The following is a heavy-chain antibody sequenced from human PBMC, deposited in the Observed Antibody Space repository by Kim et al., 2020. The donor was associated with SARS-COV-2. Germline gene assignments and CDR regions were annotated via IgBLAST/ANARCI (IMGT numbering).Heavy chain of an antibody. J-gene: IGHJ4*02. CDR1: GYTFSTYY. CDR2: INPSGYAT. Sequence: ASVKVSCKASGYTFSTYYMQWVRQAPGQGLEWMGVINPSGYATRYAQKFWGRVTVTRDTYTSTLYMELTSLRSEDTAVYYCAREGESLKHFDYWGQGTL. V-gene: IGHV1-46*01. CDR3: AREGESLKHFDY. D-gene: IGHD3-16*01.